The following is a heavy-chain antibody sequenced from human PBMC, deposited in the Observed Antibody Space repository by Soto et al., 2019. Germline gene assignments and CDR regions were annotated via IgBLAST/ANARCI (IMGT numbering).Heavy chain of an antibody. CDR1: GGSISSGGYY. Sequence: QVQLQESGPGLVKPSQTLSLTCTVSGGSISSGGYYWSWIRQHPGKGLEWIGYIYYSGSTNYNPSLKSRVTISVHTSKNPFSLKLSSVTAADTAVYYCARVTTAAQHFDYWGQGTLVTVSS. D-gene: IGHD4-17*01. CDR2: IYYSGST. V-gene: IGHV4-31*03. CDR3: ARVTTAAQHFDY. J-gene: IGHJ4*02.